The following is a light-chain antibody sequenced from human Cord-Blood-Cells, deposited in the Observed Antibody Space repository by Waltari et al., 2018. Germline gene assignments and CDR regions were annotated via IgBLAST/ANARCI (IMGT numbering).Light chain of an antibody. CDR1: QSVSSSY. V-gene: IGKV3D-15*01. CDR3: QQYNNWPPLT. Sequence: GERATLSCRASQSVSSSYLAWYQQKPGQAPRLLIYGASSRATGIPDRFSGSGSGTDFTLTISSLQSEDFAVYYCQQYNNWPPLTFGGGTKVEIK. J-gene: IGKJ4*01. CDR2: GAS.